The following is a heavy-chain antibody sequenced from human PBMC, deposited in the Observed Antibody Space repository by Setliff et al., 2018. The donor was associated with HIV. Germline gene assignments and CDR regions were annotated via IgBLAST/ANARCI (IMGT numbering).Heavy chain of an antibody. CDR2: ISIYTGDR. CDR3: ARSSIAAAGAYYYYMDV. V-gene: IGHV1-18*01. Sequence: ASVKVSCKASGYTFAGYGIHWVRQAPGQGLEWVGWISIYTGDRTYADNFQYRVTMTADTSTSTVYMELRHLRSDDTAVYYCARSSIAAAGAYYYYMDVWGKGTTVTVSS. D-gene: IGHD6-13*01. J-gene: IGHJ6*03. CDR1: GYTFAGYG.